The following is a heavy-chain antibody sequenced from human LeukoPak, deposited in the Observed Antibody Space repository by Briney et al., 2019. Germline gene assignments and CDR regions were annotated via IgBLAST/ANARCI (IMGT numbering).Heavy chain of an antibody. CDR2: ITGSGGGT. V-gene: IGHV3-23*01. J-gene: IGHJ4*02. CDR3: AKALGGGSGWYYFDY. Sequence: GGSLRLSCAASGFTFTSYAMSWVRQAPGKGLEWVSAITGSGGGTYYADSVKGRFTISRDNSKNTLYLQMNSLRAEDTAVYYCAKALGGGSGWYYFDYWGQGTLVTVSS. CDR1: GFTFTSYA. D-gene: IGHD6-19*01.